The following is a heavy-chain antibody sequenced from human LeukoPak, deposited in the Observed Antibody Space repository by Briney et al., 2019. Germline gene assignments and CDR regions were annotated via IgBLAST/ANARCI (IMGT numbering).Heavy chain of an antibody. CDR1: GGSISSSGYY. D-gene: IGHD5-18*01. Sequence: SETLSLTCTVSGGSISSSGYYWGWIRQPPGKGLEWIGSMYYSGSTYYNPSLKGRVTISVDTSKNQFSLKLSSVTAADTAVYYCASNPPSWIQLWLSWGQGTLVTVSS. J-gene: IGHJ4*02. CDR2: MYYSGST. CDR3: ASNPPSWIQLWLS. V-gene: IGHV4-39*07.